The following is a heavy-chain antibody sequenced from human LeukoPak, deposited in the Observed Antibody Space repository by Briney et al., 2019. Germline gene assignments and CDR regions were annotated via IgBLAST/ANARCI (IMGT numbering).Heavy chain of an antibody. CDR3: TRLRYFDSVYFDY. CDR1: GFTFGDYA. D-gene: IGHD3-9*01. Sequence: GGSLRLSCTASGFTFGDYAMSWVRQAPGKGLEWVGFIRSKAYGGTTEYAASVKGRFTISRDDSKSIAYLQMNSLKTEDTAVYYCTRLRYFDSVYFDYWGQGTLVTVSS. CDR2: IRSKAYGGTT. J-gene: IGHJ4*02. V-gene: IGHV3-49*04.